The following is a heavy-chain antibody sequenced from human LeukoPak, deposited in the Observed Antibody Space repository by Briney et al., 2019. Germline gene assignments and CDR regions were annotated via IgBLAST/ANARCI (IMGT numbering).Heavy chain of an antibody. J-gene: IGHJ5*02. Sequence: GASVRVSCKASGYTFTGYYMHGVGRATGQGREWMGWINPTSGGTNYAQKFQGRVTIARDTSISTAYMELSRLRSDDTAVYYCARDLAVAGTWGGWFDPWGQGTLVTVSS. CDR3: ARDLAVAGTWGGWFDP. V-gene: IGHV1-2*02. CDR2: INPTSGGT. CDR1: GYTFTGYY. D-gene: IGHD6-19*01.